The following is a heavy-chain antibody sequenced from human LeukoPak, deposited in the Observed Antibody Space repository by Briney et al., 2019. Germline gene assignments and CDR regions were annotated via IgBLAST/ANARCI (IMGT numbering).Heavy chain of an antibody. Sequence: PGGSLRLSCAASGFTFSSYAMHWVRQAPGKGLEWVAVISYDGSNKYYADSVKGRFTISRDNSKNTLYLQMNSLRAEDTAVYYCARDIAAAGPTYWGQGTLVTVSS. D-gene: IGHD6-13*01. CDR2: ISYDGSNK. J-gene: IGHJ4*02. CDR1: GFTFSSYA. CDR3: ARDIAAAGPTY. V-gene: IGHV3-30*04.